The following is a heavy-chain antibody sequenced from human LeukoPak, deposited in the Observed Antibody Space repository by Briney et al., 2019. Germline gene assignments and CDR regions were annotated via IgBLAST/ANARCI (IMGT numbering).Heavy chain of an antibody. J-gene: IGHJ4*02. CDR3: ATPAGSSSLVFDY. CDR1: GGTFSSYA. D-gene: IGHD6-13*01. Sequence: GGSVKVSCKASGGTFSSYAISWVRQAPGQGLEWMGRIIPILGIANYAQKFQGRVTITADKSTSTAHMELSSLRSEDTAVYYCATPAGSSSLVFDYWGQGTLVTVSS. CDR2: IIPILGIA. V-gene: IGHV1-69*04.